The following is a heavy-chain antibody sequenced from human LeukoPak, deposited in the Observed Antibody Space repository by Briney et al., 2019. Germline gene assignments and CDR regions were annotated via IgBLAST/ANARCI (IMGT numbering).Heavy chain of an antibody. J-gene: IGHJ4*02. Sequence: PGGSRRLSCAASGFTVSSNYMSWVRQAPGKGLEWVSVIYSGGSTYYADSVKGRFTISRDNSKNTLYLQMNSLRAEDTAVYYCARDSYSSGWYYWGQGTLVTVSS. CDR2: IYSGGST. V-gene: IGHV3-53*01. CDR3: ARDSYSSGWYY. CDR1: GFTVSSNY. D-gene: IGHD6-19*01.